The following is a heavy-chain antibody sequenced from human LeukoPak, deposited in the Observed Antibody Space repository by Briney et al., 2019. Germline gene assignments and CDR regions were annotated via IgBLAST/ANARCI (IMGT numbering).Heavy chain of an antibody. D-gene: IGHD1-1*01. CDR1: GYTFTSYY. J-gene: IGHJ5*02. Sequence: ASVKVSCKASGYTFTSYYMHWVRQAPGQGLEWMGIINLSGGTTYYAQKFQGRVTMTNDMSTSTVYMELSSLRSEDTAVYYCARDFGYNWKASWFDPWGQGTLVTVS. CDR3: ARDFGYNWKASWFDP. CDR2: INLSGGTT. V-gene: IGHV1-46*01.